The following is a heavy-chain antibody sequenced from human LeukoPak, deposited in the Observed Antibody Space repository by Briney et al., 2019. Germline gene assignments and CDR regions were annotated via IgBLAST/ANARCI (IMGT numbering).Heavy chain of an antibody. Sequence: SETLSLTCTVSGGSISSYYWSWIRQPAGKGLEWIGRIYTSGSTNYNPSLKSRVTMSVDTSKNQFSLKLSSVTAADTAVYYCARFSHLAWGAMVRGVMLRGMDVWGQGTTVTVSS. CDR1: GGSISSYY. CDR2: IYTSGST. D-gene: IGHD3-10*01. V-gene: IGHV4-4*07. J-gene: IGHJ6*02. CDR3: ARFSHLAWGAMVRGVMLRGMDV.